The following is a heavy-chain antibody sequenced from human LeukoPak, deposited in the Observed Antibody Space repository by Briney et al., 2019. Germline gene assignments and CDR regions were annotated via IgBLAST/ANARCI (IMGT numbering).Heavy chain of an antibody. J-gene: IGHJ3*02. CDR3: TTEGATIDAFDI. D-gene: IGHD1-26*01. Sequence: GGSLRLSCAASGFTFSYARMSWVRQAPGKGLEWVGRIKSKTDGGTTDYAAPVKGRFTISRDDSKNTLYLQMNSLKTEDTAVYYCTTEGATIDAFDIWGQGTMVTVSS. CDR2: IKSKTDGGTT. CDR1: GFTFSYAR. V-gene: IGHV3-15*01.